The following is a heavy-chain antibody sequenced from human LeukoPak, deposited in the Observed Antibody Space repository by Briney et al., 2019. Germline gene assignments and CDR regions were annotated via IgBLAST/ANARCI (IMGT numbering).Heavy chain of an antibody. J-gene: IGHJ4*02. V-gene: IGHV4-61*02. CDR1: GASINSGSYY. Sequence: SETLSLTCTVSGASINSGSYYWTWIRQPAGKGLEWIGRIYTSGSTNYNPSLKSRVTISLDTSKNHFSLKLDSVTAADTAVYYCARDGPSVYFDYWGQGTLVTVSS. CDR2: IYTSGST. CDR3: ARDGPSVYFDY.